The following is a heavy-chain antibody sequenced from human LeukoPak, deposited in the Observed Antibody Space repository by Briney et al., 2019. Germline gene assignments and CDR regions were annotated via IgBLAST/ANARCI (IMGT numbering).Heavy chain of an antibody. J-gene: IGHJ4*02. CDR3: ASTPFLYGSGSYYFDY. CDR2: IYYSGST. D-gene: IGHD3-10*01. Sequence: SETLSLTCTVSGGSISSYYWSWIRQPPGKGLEWIGYIYYSGSTSYNPSLKSRVTISVDTSKNQFSLKLSSATAADTAVYYCASTPFLYGSGSYYFDYWGQGTLVTVSS. V-gene: IGHV4-59*01. CDR1: GGSISSYY.